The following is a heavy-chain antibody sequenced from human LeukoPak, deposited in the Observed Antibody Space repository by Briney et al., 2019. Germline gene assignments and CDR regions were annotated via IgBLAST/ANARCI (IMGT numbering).Heavy chain of an antibody. V-gene: IGHV3-15*01. D-gene: IGHD6-6*01. CDR2: IKTKTDGDRT. Sequence: GGSLRLSCVVSGFTFSNAWMSWIRQAPGKGLEWVGRIKTKTDGDRTDYAAPVEGRFTISRDDSKNTLSLQMNSLKTEHTAVYYCAGGPARIRYWGQGTLVTVSS. CDR1: GFTFSNAW. CDR3: AGGPARIRY. J-gene: IGHJ4*02.